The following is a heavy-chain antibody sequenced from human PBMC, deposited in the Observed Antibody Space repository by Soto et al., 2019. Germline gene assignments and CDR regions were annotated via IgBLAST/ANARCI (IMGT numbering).Heavy chain of an antibody. CDR2: MNPNSGNT. CDR1: GYTFTSYD. Sequence: ASVKVSCKASGYTFTSYDINWVRQATGQGLEWMGWMNPNSGNTGYAQKFQGRVTMTRNTSISTAYMELRSLRSDDTAVYYCARGTTVETGSYWGQGTLVTVSS. CDR3: ARGTTVETGSY. D-gene: IGHD4-17*01. J-gene: IGHJ4*02. V-gene: IGHV1-8*01.